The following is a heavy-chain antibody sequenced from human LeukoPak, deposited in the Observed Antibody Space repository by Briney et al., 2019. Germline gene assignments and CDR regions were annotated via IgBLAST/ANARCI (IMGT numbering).Heavy chain of an antibody. V-gene: IGHV3-66*01. J-gene: IGHJ6*02. Sequence: PGGSLRLSCTASGFAVSSNYINWVRQAPGKGLEWASVIHTGGNTYYADSVKGRFTISRDNSKNTVYLQMNSLRAEDTALYYCARERDGYCGGDCYYYYGMDVWGQGTTVTVSS. CDR3: ARERDGYCGGDCYYYYGMDV. CDR1: GFAVSSNY. CDR2: IHTGGNT. D-gene: IGHD2-21*02.